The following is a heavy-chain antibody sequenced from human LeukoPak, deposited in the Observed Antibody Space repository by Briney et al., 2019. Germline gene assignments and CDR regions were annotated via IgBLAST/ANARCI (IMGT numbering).Heavy chain of an antibody. J-gene: IGHJ4*02. Sequence: SETLSLTCTVSGGSISSSNYYWGWIRQPPGKGLEWIGSIYYSGSTYYNPSLKSRVTISADTSKNQFSLKLSSVTAADTAVYYCARPGGGPTDYWGQGTLVTVSS. CDR3: ARPGGGPTDY. CDR2: IYYSGST. V-gene: IGHV4-39*01. CDR1: GGSISSSNYY. D-gene: IGHD3-16*01.